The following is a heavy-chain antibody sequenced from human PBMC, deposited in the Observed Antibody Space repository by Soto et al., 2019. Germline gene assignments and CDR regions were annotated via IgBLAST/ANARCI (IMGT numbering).Heavy chain of an antibody. CDR3: ATGFYYGDYDRFDP. Sequence: SETLSLTCTVSGVSITSHYWSWIRQSPGKGLEWIAYMHHSGSTNYNPSLKSRVTVSIDTSKSQVSLRLSSVTAADTAVYYCATGFYYGDYDRFDPWGQGTLVTVSS. D-gene: IGHD4-17*01. CDR1: GVSITSHY. V-gene: IGHV4-59*08. CDR2: MHHSGST. J-gene: IGHJ5*02.